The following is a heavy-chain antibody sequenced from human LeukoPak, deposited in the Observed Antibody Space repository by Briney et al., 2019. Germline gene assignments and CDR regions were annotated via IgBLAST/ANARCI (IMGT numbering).Heavy chain of an antibody. Sequence: PAETVSLTCTVSGGSFSINNYYWTRIRQPPGKGLERIGSIYYDGSTYYYPSLNSRVTISADTSKKQFSLKLSSVTAADTAVYFCGRHHRDGYTDLWGQGTLVTVSS. CDR1: GGSFSINNYY. V-gene: IGHV4-39*01. CDR3: GRHHRDGYTDL. J-gene: IGHJ5*02. CDR2: IYYDGST. D-gene: IGHD5-24*01.